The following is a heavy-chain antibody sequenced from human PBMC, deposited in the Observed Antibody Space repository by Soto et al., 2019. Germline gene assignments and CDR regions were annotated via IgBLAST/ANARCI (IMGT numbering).Heavy chain of an antibody. Sequence: SETLSLTCTVSGGSISSVYYYWSWIRQPPGKGLEWIGYIYYTGSTYYNPSLKSRLSISVDTSKNQFSLKLSSVTAADTAVYYCARELSGSYLDYWGQGTQVTVSS. J-gene: IGHJ4*02. V-gene: IGHV4-30-4*01. CDR1: GGSISSVYYY. CDR2: IYYTGST. D-gene: IGHD1-26*01. CDR3: ARELSGSYLDY.